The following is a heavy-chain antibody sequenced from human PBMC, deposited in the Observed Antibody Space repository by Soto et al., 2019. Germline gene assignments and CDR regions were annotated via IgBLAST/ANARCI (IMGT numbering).Heavy chain of an antibody. CDR2: ISSSSSTI. CDR3: ARLPSTSPLDY. V-gene: IGHV3-48*01. CDR1: GFTFSSYS. J-gene: IGHJ4*02. Sequence: GGSLRLSCAASGFTFSSYSMNWVRQAPGKGLEWVSYISSSSSTIYYADSVKGRFTISRDNAKNSLYLQMNSLRAEDTAVYYCARLPSTSPLDYWGQGTLVTVSS.